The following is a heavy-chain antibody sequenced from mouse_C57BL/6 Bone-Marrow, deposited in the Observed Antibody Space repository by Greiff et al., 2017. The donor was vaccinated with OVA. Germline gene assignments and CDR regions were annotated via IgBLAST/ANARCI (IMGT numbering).Heavy chain of an antibody. CDR2: INPSNGGT. J-gene: IGHJ1*03. D-gene: IGHD1-1*01. V-gene: IGHV1-53*01. CDR1: GYTFTSYW. CDR3: ARDYYGSSYDWYFDV. Sequence: QVQLQQPGTELVKPGASVKLSCKASGYTFTSYWMHWVKQRPGQGLEWIGNINPSNGGTNYNEKFKGKATLTVDKSSSTAYMQLSSLTSEDSAVYYCARDYYGSSYDWYFDVWGTGTTVTVSS.